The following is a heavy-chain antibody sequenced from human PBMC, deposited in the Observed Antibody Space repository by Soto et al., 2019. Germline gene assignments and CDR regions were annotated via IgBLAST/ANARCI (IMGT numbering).Heavy chain of an antibody. D-gene: IGHD1-1*01. CDR3: ARMVLEDSHHMDV. CDR2: IKSDGSSN. CDR1: GFSFSSYW. V-gene: IGHV3-74*01. Sequence: GGSLRLSCAASGFSFSSYWMHWVRQAPGKGLVWVSRIKSDGSSNTYADSVKGRFTISRDNSKNTLYLQMNSLRAEYTAVYYCARMVLEDSHHMDVWGKGTTVTVSS. J-gene: IGHJ6*03.